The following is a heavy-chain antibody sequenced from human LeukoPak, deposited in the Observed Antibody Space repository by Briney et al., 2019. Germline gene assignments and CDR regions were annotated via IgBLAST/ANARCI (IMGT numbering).Heavy chain of an antibody. CDR1: GGSFSGYC. Sequence: SETLSLTCAVYGGSFSGYCWSWIRQPPGKGLEWIGEINHSGSTNYNPSLKSRVTISVDTSKNQFSLKLSSVTAADTAVYYCAREPEGFWSGYHPYYFDYWGQGTLVTVSS. J-gene: IGHJ4*02. D-gene: IGHD3-3*01. CDR3: AREPEGFWSGYHPYYFDY. V-gene: IGHV4-34*01. CDR2: INHSGST.